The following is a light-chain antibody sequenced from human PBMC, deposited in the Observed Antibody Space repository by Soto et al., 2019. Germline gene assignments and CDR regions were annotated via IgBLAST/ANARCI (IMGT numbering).Light chain of an antibody. CDR2: WAS. Sequence: DIVMTQSPDSLAASLGERATINCKSSQNVLSRSNNKNYLAWYQQKPGQPPKLLIYWASSRESGVPDRFSGSGSGTEFSLTISSLQAEDEAVYYCQQYYDTPRRFGQGTKVEIK. J-gene: IGKJ1*01. CDR3: QQYYDTPRR. CDR1: QNVLSRSNNKNY. V-gene: IGKV4-1*01.